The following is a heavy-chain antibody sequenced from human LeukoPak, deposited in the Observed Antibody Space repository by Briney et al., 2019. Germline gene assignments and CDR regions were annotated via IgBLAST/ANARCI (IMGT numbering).Heavy chain of an antibody. CDR2: ISGSGGST. CDR3: ARVATTYYYDSSGSIDY. Sequence: PGGSLRLSCAASGFTFSSYAMSWVRQAPGKGLEWVSAISGSGGSTYYADSVKGRFTISRDNSKSTLYLQMNSLRAEDTAVYYCARVATTYYYDSSGSIDYWGQGTLVTVSS. CDR1: GFTFSSYA. D-gene: IGHD3-22*01. J-gene: IGHJ4*02. V-gene: IGHV3-23*01.